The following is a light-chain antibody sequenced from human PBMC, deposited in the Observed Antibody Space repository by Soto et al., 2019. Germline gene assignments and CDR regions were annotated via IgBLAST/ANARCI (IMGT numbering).Light chain of an antibody. V-gene: IGKV1-39*01. Sequence: DMKMHPSPSSLSASVGDRVTITCRASQSISSYLNWYQQKPGKAPKLLIYAASSLQSGVPSRFSGSGSGTDFTLTISSLQPEDFATYYCQQSYSTPLTFGGGSKVDIK. CDR2: AAS. J-gene: IGKJ4*01. CDR3: QQSYSTPLT. CDR1: QSISSY.